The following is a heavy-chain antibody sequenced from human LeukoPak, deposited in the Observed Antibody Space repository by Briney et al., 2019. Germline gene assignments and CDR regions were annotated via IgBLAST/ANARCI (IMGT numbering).Heavy chain of an antibody. CDR2: IYSGGST. D-gene: IGHD3-3*01. CDR3: ARDTPRYYDFWSGYYYGMDV. CDR1: GFTVSSNY. V-gene: IGHV3-53*01. J-gene: IGHJ6*02. Sequence: PGGSLRLSCAASGFTVSSNYMSWVRQAPGKGLEWVSVIYSGGSTYYADSVKGRFTISRDNSKNTLYLQVNSLRAEDTAVYYCARDTPRYYDFWSGYYYGMDVWGQGTTVTVSS.